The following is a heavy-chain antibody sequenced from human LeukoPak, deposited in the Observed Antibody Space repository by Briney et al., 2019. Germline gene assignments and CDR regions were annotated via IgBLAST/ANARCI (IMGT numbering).Heavy chain of an antibody. D-gene: IGHD4-17*01. CDR2: ISHYNGNT. Sequence: ASVKVSCKASGYTFTNFGISWVRQAPGQGLEWMGWISHYNGNTNYAQKVQGRVTMTTDTSTSTVYMELRSLRSDDTAVYYCARLGGWAYRDYLQEAFDYWGQGTLVTVSS. CDR1: GYTFTNFG. V-gene: IGHV1-18*01. CDR3: ARLGGWAYRDYLQEAFDY. J-gene: IGHJ4*02.